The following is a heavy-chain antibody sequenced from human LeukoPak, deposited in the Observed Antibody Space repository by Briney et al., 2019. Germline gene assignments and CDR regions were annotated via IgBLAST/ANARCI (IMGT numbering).Heavy chain of an antibody. J-gene: IGHJ4*02. CDR3: GYYDRSGYYYYFDY. D-gene: IGHD3-22*01. CDR1: GFTFSSYW. CDR2: IKEDGSET. V-gene: IGHV3-7*01. Sequence: GGSLRLSCAASGFTFSSYWMSWVRQAPGKGLEWAANIKEDGSETYYVDSVKGRFTISRDNAKNSLYLQMNSLRAEDTAVYYCGYYDRSGYYYYFDYWGQGNLVTVSS.